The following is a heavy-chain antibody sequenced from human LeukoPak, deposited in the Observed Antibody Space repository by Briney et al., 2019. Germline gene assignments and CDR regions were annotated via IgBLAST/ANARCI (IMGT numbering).Heavy chain of an antibody. CDR1: GFTFSTYW. CDR2: INQDGSEK. CDR3: ARDSIEMATIVY. Sequence: PGGSLRLSCAASGFTFSTYWVTWVRQAPGKGLEWVANINQDGSEKYYVDSVKGRFTISRDNAKNSLYLQVNSLRAEDTAVYYCARDSIEMATIVYWGQGTLVTVSS. J-gene: IGHJ4*02. D-gene: IGHD5-24*01. V-gene: IGHV3-7*01.